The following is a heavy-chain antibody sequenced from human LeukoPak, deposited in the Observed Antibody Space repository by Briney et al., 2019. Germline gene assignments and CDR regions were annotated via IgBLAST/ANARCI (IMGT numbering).Heavy chain of an antibody. CDR2: IVAGSGNT. CDR3: AAVDSGSFQH. V-gene: IGHV1-58*02. Sequence: SVKVSCKACLFTFTSSAMQWVRQARGQRLEWIGWIVAGSGNTNYAQKFHERVTITRDMSTSTAYMELSSLRSEDTAVYYCAAVDSGSFQHWGQGTLVTVSS. CDR1: LFTFTSSA. J-gene: IGHJ1*01. D-gene: IGHD3-10*01.